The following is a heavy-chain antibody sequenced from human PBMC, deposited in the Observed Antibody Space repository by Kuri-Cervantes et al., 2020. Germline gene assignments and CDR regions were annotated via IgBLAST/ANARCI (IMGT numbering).Heavy chain of an antibody. J-gene: IGHJ4*02. CDR3: ARHRAFDY. V-gene: IGHV4-38-2*01. Sequence: ESLKISCAVSGYSISSGYYWGWIRQPPGKGLEWIGSIYHSGSTYYNPSLKSRVTISVDTSKNQFSLKLSSVTAADTAVYYCARHRAFDYWGQGTLVTVSS. CDR2: IYHSGST. CDR1: GYSISSGYY.